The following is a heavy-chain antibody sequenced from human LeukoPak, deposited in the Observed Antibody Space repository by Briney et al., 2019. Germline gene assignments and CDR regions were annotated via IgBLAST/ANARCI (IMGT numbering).Heavy chain of an antibody. V-gene: IGHV5-51*01. CDR1: GYDFTSYW. CDR3: ARGYCSGTSCYRFDY. D-gene: IGHD2-2*01. Sequence: GESLKISCKGSGYDFTSYWIGWVRQMPGKGLECMGIIYPGDSDTTYSPSFQGQVTISADKSISTAYLQWSSLKASDTAIYYCARGYCSGTSCYRFDYWGQGTLVTVSS. CDR2: IYPGDSDT. J-gene: IGHJ4*02.